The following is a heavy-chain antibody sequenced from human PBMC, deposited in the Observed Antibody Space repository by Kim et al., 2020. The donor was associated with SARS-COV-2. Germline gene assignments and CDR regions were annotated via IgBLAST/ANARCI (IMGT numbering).Heavy chain of an antibody. CDR3: TTLYYYDSSGYYPYYFDY. CDR2: IKSKTDGGTT. V-gene: IGHV3-15*01. D-gene: IGHD3-22*01. CDR1: GFTFSNAW. J-gene: IGHJ4*02. Sequence: GGSLRLSCAASGFTFSNAWMSWVRQAPGKGLEWVGRIKSKTDGGTTDYAAPVKGRFTISRDDSKNTLYLQMNSLKTEDTAVYYCTTLYYYDSSGYYPYYFDYWGQGTLVTVSS.